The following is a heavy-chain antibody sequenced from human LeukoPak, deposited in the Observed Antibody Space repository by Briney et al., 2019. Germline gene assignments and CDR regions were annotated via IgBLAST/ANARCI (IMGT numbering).Heavy chain of an antibody. D-gene: IGHD1-26*01. CDR1: GYTFTGCY. CDR2: INPNSGGT. V-gene: IGHV1-2*02. Sequence: GASVKVSCKASGYTFTGCYMHWVRQAPGQGLEWMGWINPNSGGTNYAQKFQGRVTMTRDTSISTAYMELSRLRSDDTAVYYCARSSGSYYNDAFDIWGQGTMVTVSS. CDR3: ARSSGSYYNDAFDI. J-gene: IGHJ3*02.